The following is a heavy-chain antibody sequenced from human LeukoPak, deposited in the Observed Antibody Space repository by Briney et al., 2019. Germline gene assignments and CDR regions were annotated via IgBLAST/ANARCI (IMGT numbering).Heavy chain of an antibody. Sequence: PSETLSLTCTVSGRSISSYYWSWIRQPPGKGLEWIGYIYYSGSTNYNPSLKSRVTISVDTSKNQFSLKLSSVTAADTAVYYCARSGVYVSYDYLDYWGQGTLVTVSS. CDR2: IYYSGST. V-gene: IGHV4-59*01. CDR1: GRSISSYY. J-gene: IGHJ4*02. CDR3: ARSGVYVSYDYLDY. D-gene: IGHD2-8*01.